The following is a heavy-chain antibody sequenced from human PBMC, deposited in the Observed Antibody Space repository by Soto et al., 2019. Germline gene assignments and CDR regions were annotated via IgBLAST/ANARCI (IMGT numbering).Heavy chain of an antibody. D-gene: IGHD3-22*01. CDR1: GFTFSSYA. V-gene: IGHV3-30-3*01. Sequence: GGSLRLSCAASGFTFSSYAMHWVRQAPGKGPEWVAVISYDGSNKYYADSVKGRFTISRDNSKNTLYLQMNSLRAEDTTVYYCARDRSMIVVVISIFDYWGQGTLVTVSS. CDR2: ISYDGSNK. J-gene: IGHJ4*02. CDR3: ARDRSMIVVVISIFDY.